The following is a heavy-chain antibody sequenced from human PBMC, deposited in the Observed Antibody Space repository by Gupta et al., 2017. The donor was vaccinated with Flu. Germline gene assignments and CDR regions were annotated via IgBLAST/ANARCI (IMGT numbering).Heavy chain of an antibody. Sequence: VQLVQPGVEVKKPGASVHASCNASGYTLTSYARHQQRPAPGQRLEWMGWINAGNGNTKYSQKFQGRVTITRDTSASTAYMELSSLRSEDTAVYYCARSSSSLESIVPSSWFDPWGQGTLVTVSS. J-gene: IGHJ5*02. D-gene: IGHD6-13*01. CDR2: INAGNGNT. CDR3: ARSSSSLESIVPSSWFDP. V-gene: IGHV1-3*01. CDR1: GYTLTSYA.